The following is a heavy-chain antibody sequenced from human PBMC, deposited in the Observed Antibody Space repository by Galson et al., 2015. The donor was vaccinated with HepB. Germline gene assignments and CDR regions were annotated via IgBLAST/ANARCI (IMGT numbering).Heavy chain of an antibody. V-gene: IGHV3-23*01. Sequence: SLRLSCAASGFTFSSYAMSWVRQAPGKGLEWVSAISGSGGSTYYADSVKGRFTISRDNSKNTLYLQMNSLRAEDTAVYYCAKGAGRFLEWYNWFDPWGQGTLVTVSS. D-gene: IGHD3-3*01. J-gene: IGHJ5*02. CDR2: ISGSGGST. CDR1: GFTFSSYA. CDR3: AKGAGRFLEWYNWFDP.